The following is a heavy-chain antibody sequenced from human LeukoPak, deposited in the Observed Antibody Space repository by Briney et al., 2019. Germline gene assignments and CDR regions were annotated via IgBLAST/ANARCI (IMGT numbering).Heavy chain of an antibody. D-gene: IGHD3-22*01. CDR3: ARGAMGKGYSDY. CDR1: GGSISSYY. CDR2: IYTSGGT. Sequence: PSETLSLTCTVSGGSISSYYWSWIRQPAGKGLEWIGRIYTSGGTNYNHSLKSRVTMSVDTSKNQFSLKLSSVTAADTAVYCCARGAMGKGYSDYWGQGTLVTVSS. J-gene: IGHJ4*02. V-gene: IGHV4-4*07.